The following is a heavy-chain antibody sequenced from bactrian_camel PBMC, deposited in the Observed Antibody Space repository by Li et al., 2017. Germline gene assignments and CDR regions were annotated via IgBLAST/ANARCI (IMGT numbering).Heavy chain of an antibody. CDR3: AAGRTRFLCFPKIADNY. CDR2: IATGSGNT. V-gene: IGHV3S1*01. CDR1: GYTYNRNC. J-gene: IGHJ4*01. D-gene: IGHD1*01. Sequence: QVQLVESGGGSVQAGGSLRLSCAASGYTYNRNCMAWFRQAPGKEREGVARIATGSGNTYYADSVKGRFTITQDNGKNTVYLQMNSLKPEDTAVYYCAAGRTRFLCFPKIADNYRGQGTQVTVS.